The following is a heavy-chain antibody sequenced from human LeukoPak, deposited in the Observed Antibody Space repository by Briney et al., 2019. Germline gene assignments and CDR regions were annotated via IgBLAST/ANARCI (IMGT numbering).Heavy chain of an antibody. CDR2: ISTSGGST. D-gene: IGHD1-26*01. V-gene: IGHV3-23*01. J-gene: IGHJ4*02. Sequence: GGSLRLSCADSGFTFSSHAMSWVRQALGKGPEWVSAISTSGGSTYYADSVKGRFTISRDNSKNTLYLQMNSLRAEDTAVYYCAKEPYSGSQLLDYWGQGTLVTVSS. CDR1: GFTFSSHA. CDR3: AKEPYSGSQLLDY.